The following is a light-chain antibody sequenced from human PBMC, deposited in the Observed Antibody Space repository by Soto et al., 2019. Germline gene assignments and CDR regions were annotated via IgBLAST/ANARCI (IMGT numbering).Light chain of an antibody. CDR1: QAISSS. V-gene: IGKV1-9*01. CDR3: QHLNDYRYT. Sequence: DIQLTQSPSFLSASVGDRVTITCRASQAISSSLAWYQHNPGKAPKLLIYAASTFQNGVPSSFSGSGSGTEFTLTISSLQPEDFANYYCQHLNDYRYTFGQGTKVEIK. J-gene: IGKJ2*01. CDR2: AAS.